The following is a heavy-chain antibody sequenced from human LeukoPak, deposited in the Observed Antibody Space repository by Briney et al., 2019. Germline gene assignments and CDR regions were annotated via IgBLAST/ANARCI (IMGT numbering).Heavy chain of an antibody. D-gene: IGHD6-19*01. CDR1: GFTFSSYA. Sequence: SGGSLRLSCAASGFTFSSYAMSWVRQAPGKGLEWVSAVSGGGGSTYYADSVKGRFTISRDNSTNTLYLQMNSLRAEDTAVYYCAKDRYARAVAGSYPDYWGQGTLVTVSS. J-gene: IGHJ4*02. CDR2: VSGGGGST. CDR3: AKDRYARAVAGSYPDY. V-gene: IGHV3-23*01.